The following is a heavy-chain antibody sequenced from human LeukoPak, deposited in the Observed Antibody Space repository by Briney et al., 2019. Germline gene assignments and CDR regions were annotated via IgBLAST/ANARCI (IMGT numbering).Heavy chain of an antibody. J-gene: IGHJ4*02. CDR2: ISAYNGNT. D-gene: IGHD3-22*01. CDR1: GYTFTSYG. CDR3: ARDVGNYYDSSGYTFEH. V-gene: IGHV1-18*01. Sequence: ASVKVSCKASGYTFTSYGVSWVRQAPGQGLEWMGWISAYNGNTNYAQKLQGRVTMTTDTSTSTAYMEMRSLRSGDTAVYYCARDVGNYYDSSGYTFEHWGQGTLVTVSS.